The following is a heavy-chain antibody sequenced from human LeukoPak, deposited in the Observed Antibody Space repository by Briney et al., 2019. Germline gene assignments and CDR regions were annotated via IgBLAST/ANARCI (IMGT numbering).Heavy chain of an antibody. Sequence: PGGSLRLSCAASGFTFSRYDMSWVRQAPGKGLEWVSAISGSGGSTYYADSVKGRFTISRDNSKNTLYLQMNSLRAEDTAVYYCAKDKGYCSGGSCYYFDYWGQGTLVTVSS. D-gene: IGHD2-15*01. CDR2: ISGSGGST. CDR3: AKDKGYCSGGSCYYFDY. J-gene: IGHJ4*02. V-gene: IGHV3-23*01. CDR1: GFTFSRYD.